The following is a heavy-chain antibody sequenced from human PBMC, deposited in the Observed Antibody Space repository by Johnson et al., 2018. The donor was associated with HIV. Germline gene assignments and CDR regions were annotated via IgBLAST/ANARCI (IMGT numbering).Heavy chain of an antibody. CDR2: IKQDGSEK. Sequence: VQLVESGGGVVQPGGSLRLSCAASGFTFSSYGMHWVRQAPGKGLEWVANIKQDGSEKYYVDSVKGRFTISRDNSKNTLYLQMNSLRAEDTAVYYCAREGGALDAFDIWGQGTMVTVSS. CDR1: GFTFSSYG. V-gene: IGHV3-7*01. J-gene: IGHJ3*02. CDR3: AREGGALDAFDI. D-gene: IGHD1-26*01.